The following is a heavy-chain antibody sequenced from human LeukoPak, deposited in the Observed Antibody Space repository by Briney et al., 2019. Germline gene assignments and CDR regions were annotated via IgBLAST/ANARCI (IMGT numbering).Heavy chain of an antibody. CDR2: IYYSGST. CDR1: GGSISSYY. CDR3: ARNSAAAANNWFDP. Sequence: SETLSLTCTVSGGSISSYYWSWIRQPPGKGLEWIGYIYYSGSTNYNPSLKSRVTISVDTSKNQFSLKLSSVTAADTAVYYCARNSAAAANNWFDPWGQGTLVTVSS. V-gene: IGHV4-59*08. D-gene: IGHD6-13*01. J-gene: IGHJ5*02.